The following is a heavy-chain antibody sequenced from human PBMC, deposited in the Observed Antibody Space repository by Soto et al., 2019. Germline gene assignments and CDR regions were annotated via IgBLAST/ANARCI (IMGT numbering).Heavy chain of an antibody. V-gene: IGHV1-69*13. CDR2: IIPIFGTA. CDR3: ASSGSYWYFDL. D-gene: IGHD3-10*01. Sequence: ASVKVSCKASGGTFSSYAISWVRQAPGQGLEWMGGIIPIFGTANYAQKFQGRVTITADESTSTAYMELSSLRSEDTAVYYCASSGSYWYFDLWGRGTLVTVSS. J-gene: IGHJ2*01. CDR1: GGTFSSYA.